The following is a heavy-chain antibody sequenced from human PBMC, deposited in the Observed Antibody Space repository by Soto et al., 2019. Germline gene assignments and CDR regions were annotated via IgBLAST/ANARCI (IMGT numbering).Heavy chain of an antibody. J-gene: IGHJ5*02. CDR2: INGDGSRT. D-gene: IGHD1-26*01. CDR3: ATVATGSYGWLDP. CDR1: GFTFSTYY. V-gene: IGHV3-74*01. Sequence: EVQLVESGGGLGQPGGSLRLSCAASGFTFSTYYMHWVLQAPGKGLVWVSRINGDGSRTNYAGSVKGRVPTFRDNAKNTLFLQLNCLTADATAVYYCATVATGSYGWLDPWGQGTLVTVSS.